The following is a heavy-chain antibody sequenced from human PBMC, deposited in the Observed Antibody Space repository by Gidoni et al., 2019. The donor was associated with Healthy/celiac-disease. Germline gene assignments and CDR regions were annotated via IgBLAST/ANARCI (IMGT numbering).Heavy chain of an antibody. CDR1: GGSFSGDS. CDR3: ARTMVYAKYYYYGMDV. J-gene: IGHJ6*02. V-gene: IGHV4-34*01. D-gene: IGHD2-8*01. CDR2: INHSGRT. Sequence: LSLTRAVYGGSFSGDSWSWSRQPPGKGLEGIGEINHSGRTKYNPSLKSRVTISVDTSKNQFSLKLSSVTAADTAVYYCARTMVYAKYYYYGMDVWGQGTTVTVSS.